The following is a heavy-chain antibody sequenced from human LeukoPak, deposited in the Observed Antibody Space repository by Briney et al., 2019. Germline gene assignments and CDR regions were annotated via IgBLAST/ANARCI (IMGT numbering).Heavy chain of an antibody. D-gene: IGHD3-10*01. CDR3: ARGPMVRTNLFDY. V-gene: IGHV3-74*01. CDR2: INSDGSRT. CDR1: GFTFSSYW. Sequence: GGSLRLSCAASGFTFSSYWMHWVRQAPGKGLVWVSRINSDGSRTSYADSVRGRFTISRDNAKNTLYLQMNSLRAEDTAVYYCARGPMVRTNLFDYWGQGTLVTVSS. J-gene: IGHJ4*02.